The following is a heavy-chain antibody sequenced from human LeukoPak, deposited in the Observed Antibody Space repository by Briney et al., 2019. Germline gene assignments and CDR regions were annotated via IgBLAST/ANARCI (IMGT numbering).Heavy chain of an antibody. V-gene: IGHV3-30-3*01. CDR2: ISYDGSNK. CDR1: GFTFSSYA. J-gene: IGHJ4*02. Sequence: PGGSLRLSCAASGFTFSSYAMHWVRQAPGKGLEWVAVISYDGSNKYYADSVKGRFTISRDNSKNTLYLQMNSLRAEDTAVYYCARARWGIAARPAARANDYWGQGTLVTVSS. CDR3: ARARWGIAARPAARANDY. D-gene: IGHD6-6*01.